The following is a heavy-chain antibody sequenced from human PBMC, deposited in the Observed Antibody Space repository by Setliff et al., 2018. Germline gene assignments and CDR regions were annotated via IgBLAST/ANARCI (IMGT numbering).Heavy chain of an antibody. CDR1: GYILSSYG. CDR3: SRLVRYCTTTTCQRASGAEF. J-gene: IGHJ1*01. D-gene: IGHD2-8*01. V-gene: IGHV1-18*01. CDR2: ISAYTGNT. Sequence: ASVKVSCKTSGYILSSYGVSWVRQAPGQGLEWMGWISAYTGNTNYAQKLQGRVTMTTDTSTSTAYMELRSLTSDDTAVYYCSRLVRYCTTTTCQRASGAEFWGQGTLVTVSS.